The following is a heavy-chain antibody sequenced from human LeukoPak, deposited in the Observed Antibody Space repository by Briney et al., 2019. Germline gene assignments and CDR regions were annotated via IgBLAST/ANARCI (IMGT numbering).Heavy chain of an antibody. D-gene: IGHD5-24*01. J-gene: IGHJ4*02. V-gene: IGHV3-74*01. CDR1: GFTLSNYL. CDR2: INRDGRNT. Sequence: PGGSLRLSCAASGFTLSNYLVHWVGQPPGKGLGGVSRINRDGRNTEYAGSVRGGFTIPIDSAMHRLYLQRNSLRAEDTAVYYCASDIRDGYNPFDYWGQGTLVTVSS. CDR3: ASDIRDGYNPFDY.